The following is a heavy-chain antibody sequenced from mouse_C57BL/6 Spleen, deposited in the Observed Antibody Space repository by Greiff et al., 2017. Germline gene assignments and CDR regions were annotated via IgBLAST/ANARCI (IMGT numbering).Heavy chain of an antibody. V-gene: IGHV1-54*01. D-gene: IGHD2-10*01. J-gene: IGHJ3*01. CDR3: ARSYYGNYGFAY. CDR2: INPGSGGT. Sequence: VKLMESGAELVRPGTSVKVSCKASGYAFTNYLIEWVKQRPGQGLEWIGVINPGSGGTNYNEKFKGKATLTADKSSSTAYMQLSSLTSEDSAVYFCARSYYGNYGFAYWGQGTLVTVSA. CDR1: GYAFTNYL.